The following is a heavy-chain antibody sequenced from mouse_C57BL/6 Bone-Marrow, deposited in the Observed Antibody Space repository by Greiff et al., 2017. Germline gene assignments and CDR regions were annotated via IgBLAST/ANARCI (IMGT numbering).Heavy chain of an antibody. CDR1: GYTFTSYW. CDR2: IDPSDSYT. V-gene: IGHV1-59*01. Sequence: QVQLQQPGAELVRPGTSVKLSCKASGYTFTSYWMHWVKQRPGQGLEWIGVIDPSDSYTNYNQKFKGKATLTVDTSSSTAYMQLSSLPSEDSAVXYCARPSYYYGSSYREYFDYGGQGTTLTVSS. J-gene: IGHJ2*01. CDR3: ARPSYYYGSSYREYFDY. D-gene: IGHD1-1*01.